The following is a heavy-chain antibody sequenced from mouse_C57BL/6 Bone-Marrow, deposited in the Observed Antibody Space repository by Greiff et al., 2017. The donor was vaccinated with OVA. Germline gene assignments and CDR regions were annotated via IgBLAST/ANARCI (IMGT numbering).Heavy chain of an antibody. CDR2: ISSGSSTI. Sequence: EVMLVESGGGLVKPGGSLKLSCAASGFTFSDYGMHWVRQAPEKGLEWVAYISSGSSTIYYADTVKGRFTISRDNAKNTLFLQMTSLRSEDTAMYYCARRLLPYYAMDYWGQGTSVTVSS. D-gene: IGHD1-1*01. CDR1: GFTFSDYG. V-gene: IGHV5-17*01. J-gene: IGHJ4*01. CDR3: ARRLLPYYAMDY.